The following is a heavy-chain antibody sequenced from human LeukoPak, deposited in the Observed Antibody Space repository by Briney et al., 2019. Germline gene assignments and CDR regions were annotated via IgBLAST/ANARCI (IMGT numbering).Heavy chain of an antibody. V-gene: IGHV3-23*01. CDR3: AKSPINVIELDAFDI. CDR1: GFTFSSYA. Sequence: PGGSLRLSCAASGFTFSSYAMHWVRQAPGKGLEWVSAISGSGISTYYADSVKGRFTISRDNSKNTLYLQMNSLRVEDTAVYYCAKSPINVIELDAFDIWGQGTMVTVSS. CDR2: ISGSGIST. J-gene: IGHJ3*02. D-gene: IGHD3-22*01.